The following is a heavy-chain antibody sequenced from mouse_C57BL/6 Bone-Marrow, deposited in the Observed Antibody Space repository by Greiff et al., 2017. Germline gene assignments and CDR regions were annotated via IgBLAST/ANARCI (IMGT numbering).Heavy chain of an antibody. V-gene: IGHV5-17*01. CDR2: ISSGSSTI. CDR3: ARPHYGSSYYFDY. CDR1: GFTFSDYG. Sequence: EVKLVESGGGLVKPGGSLKLSCAASGFTFSDYGMHWVRQAPEKGLEWVAYISSGSSTIYYADTVKGRFTISRDNAKTTLFLQMTSLRSEDTAMYYCARPHYGSSYYFDYWGQGTTLTVSS. J-gene: IGHJ2*01. D-gene: IGHD1-1*01.